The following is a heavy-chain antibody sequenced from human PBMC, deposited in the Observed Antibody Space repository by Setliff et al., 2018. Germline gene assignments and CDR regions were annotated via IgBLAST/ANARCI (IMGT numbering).Heavy chain of an antibody. CDR2: ISGTGNTV. CDR1: GFRFSDLY. CDR3: ARAGGGHIVVATFDFDI. V-gene: IGHV3-11*04. Sequence: GGSLRLSCAASGFRFSDLYMSWVRQVPGKGLEWLSKISGTGNTVYYADSVRGRFTISRDNAKNSLYLQMNSLRAEDTAVYYCARAGGGHIVVATFDFDIWGQGTMVTVSS. D-gene: IGHD2-21*01. J-gene: IGHJ3*02.